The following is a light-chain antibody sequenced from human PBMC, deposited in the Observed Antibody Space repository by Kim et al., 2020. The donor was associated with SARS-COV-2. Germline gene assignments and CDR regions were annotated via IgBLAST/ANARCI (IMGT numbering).Light chain of an antibody. CDR2: DSS. V-gene: IGKV3-15*01. CDR3: QQYDNWLMFT. CDR1: QSVSTN. Sequence: EIVMTQSPVTLSVSPGERATLSCRASQSVSTNLAWYQHKHGQPPRLLIYDSSTRATDIPARFSGRGSGTEFTLTISSLQSEDFAVYYCQQYDNWLMFTFGQGTKLEI. J-gene: IGKJ2*01.